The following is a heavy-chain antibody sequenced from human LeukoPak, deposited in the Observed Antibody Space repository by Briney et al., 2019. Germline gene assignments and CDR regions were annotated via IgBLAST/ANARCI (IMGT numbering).Heavy chain of an antibody. CDR1: GFTFSSYS. J-gene: IGHJ3*02. CDR2: ISYDGSNK. V-gene: IGHV3-30*18. D-gene: IGHD3-22*01. Sequence: GGSLRLSCAASGFTFSSYSMHWVRQAPGKGLEWVAVISYDGSNKYYTDSVKGRFTISRDNSKNTLYLQMNSLRAEDTAVYYCANTYYYDSSGHPHDAFDIWGQGTMLTVSS. CDR3: ANTYYYDSSGHPHDAFDI.